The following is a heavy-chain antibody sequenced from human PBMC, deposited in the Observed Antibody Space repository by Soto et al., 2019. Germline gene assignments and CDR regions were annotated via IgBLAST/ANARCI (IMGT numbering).Heavy chain of an antibody. CDR1: AFTFNNYA. J-gene: IGHJ4*02. CDR2: IGGSGRTT. Sequence: EVQLLESGGGLVQPGGSLSLSCAASAFTFNNYAMSWVRQAPGKGLEWVSGIGGSGRTTYYADSVKGRFTISRDNSNITLLLQMNSLRADDTAVYYCAKSRYSDSSGDFYDYWGQGTLVTVSS. V-gene: IGHV3-23*01. CDR3: AKSRYSDSSGDFYDY. D-gene: IGHD3-22*01.